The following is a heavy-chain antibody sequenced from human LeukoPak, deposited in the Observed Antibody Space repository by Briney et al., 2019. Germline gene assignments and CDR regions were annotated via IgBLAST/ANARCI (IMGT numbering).Heavy chain of an antibody. CDR2: VDHTGST. CDR1: DDSITMYY. Sequence: SETLSLTCSVSDDSITMYYWTWIRQPPGKGLEWIGYVDHTGSTNFNPSLNGRVSISRDTTKNLFSLRLRSVTAADTAVYFCAKGRVSSSTWYSTYYYYFYMDLWGKGTTVTVSS. J-gene: IGHJ6*03. D-gene: IGHD6-13*01. V-gene: IGHV4-59*01. CDR3: AKGRVSSSTWYSTYYYYFYMDL.